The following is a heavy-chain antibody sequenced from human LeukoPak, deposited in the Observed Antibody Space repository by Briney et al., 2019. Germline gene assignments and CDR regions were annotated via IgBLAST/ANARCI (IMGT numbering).Heavy chain of an antibody. Sequence: SETLSLTCTVSGGSISSGGYYWSWIRQHPGKGLEWIGYIYYSGSTYYNPSLKSRVTISVDTSKNQFSLKLSSVTAADTAVYYCARFRPANAYGSGSYSEGDAFDIWGQGTMVTASS. D-gene: IGHD3-10*01. CDR2: IYYSGST. CDR3: ARFRPANAYGSGSYSEGDAFDI. CDR1: GGSISSGGYY. J-gene: IGHJ3*02. V-gene: IGHV4-31*03.